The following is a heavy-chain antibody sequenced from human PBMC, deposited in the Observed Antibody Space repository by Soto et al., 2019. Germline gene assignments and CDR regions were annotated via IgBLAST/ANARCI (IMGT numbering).Heavy chain of an antibody. Sequence: SVKVSCKASGGTFSSYAISWVRQAPGQGLEWMGGIIPIFGTANYAQKFQGRVTITADESTSTAYMELSSLRSDDTAVYYCARGWGYCSGGSCYSAFDIWGQGTMVTVSS. CDR2: IIPIFGTA. D-gene: IGHD2-15*01. J-gene: IGHJ3*02. CDR3: ARGWGYCSGGSCYSAFDI. V-gene: IGHV1-69*13. CDR1: GGTFSSYA.